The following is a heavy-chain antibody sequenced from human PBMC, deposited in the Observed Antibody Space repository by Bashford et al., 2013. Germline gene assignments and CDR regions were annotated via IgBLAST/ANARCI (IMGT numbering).Heavy chain of an antibody. CDR3: ARMTYSNSSGYSD. D-gene: IGHD3-22*01. V-gene: IGHV2-70*04. CDR1: GSHSTLEECV. J-gene: IGHJ4*02. Sequence: SGPTLGETHTDPHTDLHRSPGSHSTLEECVWAGSVSPHGKALEWLGRIDWDDDKSYSTSLKTRLTISKDTSKNQVVLTMTNMDPVDTATYYCARMTYSNSSGYSDWGQGTLVTVSS. CDR2: IDWDDDK.